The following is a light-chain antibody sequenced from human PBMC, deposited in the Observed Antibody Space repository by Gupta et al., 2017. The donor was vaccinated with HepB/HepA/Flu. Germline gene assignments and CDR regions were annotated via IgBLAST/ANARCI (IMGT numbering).Light chain of an antibody. CDR2: VAS. Sequence: IVMTQSPLSLAVTPGEPASISCRSSETLLHTDGYQFLNWFVQKPGQSPHLLIYVASSRASGVPDRFAGSGSGTDFTLHITRVEAEDVGIYFCMQSLDTPYTFGQGTKLEI. J-gene: IGKJ2*01. V-gene: IGKV2-28*01. CDR1: ETLLHTDGYQF. CDR3: MQSLDTPYT.